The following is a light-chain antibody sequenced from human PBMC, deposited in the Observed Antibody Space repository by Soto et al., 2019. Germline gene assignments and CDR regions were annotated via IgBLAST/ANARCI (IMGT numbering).Light chain of an antibody. Sequence: DIQMTQSPSTLSASVGDRVTITCRASQSSSRWLAWYQQKPGKAPKLLIRDASTLDGGVPSRFSGSGSGTEFTLTVSSLQPDDFSTYYCQQYESYPFTFGPGTKVSIK. CDR3: QQYESYPFT. CDR1: QSSSRW. CDR2: DAS. J-gene: IGKJ3*01. V-gene: IGKV1-5*01.